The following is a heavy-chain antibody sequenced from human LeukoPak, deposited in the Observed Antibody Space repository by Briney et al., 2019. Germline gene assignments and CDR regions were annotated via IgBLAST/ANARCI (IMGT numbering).Heavy chain of an antibody. CDR2: IYYSGST. CDR1: GGSISSHY. Sequence: PSETLSLTCTVSGGSISSHYWSWIRQPPGKGLEWIGYIYYSGSTNNNPSLKSRVTMSVDTSKNQFSLKLNSVTAADTAVYYCAGHSGSYFDYWGQGTLVTVSS. D-gene: IGHD1-26*01. V-gene: IGHV4-59*11. CDR3: AGHSGSYFDY. J-gene: IGHJ4*02.